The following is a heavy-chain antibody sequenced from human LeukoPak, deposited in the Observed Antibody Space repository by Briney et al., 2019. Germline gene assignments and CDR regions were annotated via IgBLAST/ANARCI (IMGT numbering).Heavy chain of an antibody. CDR2: INHSGST. CDR3: ASPNGPRP. V-gene: IGHV4-34*01. Sequence: PSETLSLTCSVNGGSFSDNYWGWIRQPPGKGLEWIGEINHSGSTNYNPSLKSRVTISIDPSKTQFSLKLSSVTAADTAVYYCASPNGPRPWGQGTLVTVSS. D-gene: IGHD2-8*01. J-gene: IGHJ4*02. CDR1: GGSFSDNY.